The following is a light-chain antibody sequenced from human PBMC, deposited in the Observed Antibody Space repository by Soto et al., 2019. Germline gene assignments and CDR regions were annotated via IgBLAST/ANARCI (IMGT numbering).Light chain of an antibody. CDR1: QSVSSY. CDR3: QQYYSSLAIT. Sequence: PVDRATLSSSASQSVSSYLAWYQQKPGQAPRLLIYDASNRATGIPARFSGSGSGTDFTLTITSVQAEDVAVYYCQQYYSSLAITFGQGTRLEI. CDR2: DAS. V-gene: IGKV3D-15*01. J-gene: IGKJ5*01.